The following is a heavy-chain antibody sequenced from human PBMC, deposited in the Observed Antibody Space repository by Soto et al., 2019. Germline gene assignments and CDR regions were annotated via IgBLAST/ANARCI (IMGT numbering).Heavy chain of an antibody. CDR3: ARVLTVRGVITPREDY. CDR2: IIPIFGTA. V-gene: IGHV1-69*06. J-gene: IGHJ4*02. D-gene: IGHD3-10*01. CDR1: GGTFSSYA. Sequence: QVQLVQSGAEVKKPGSSVKVSCKASGGTFSSYAISWVRQAPGQGLEWMGGIIPIFGTANYAQKFQGRVTITADKSTSTAYMELSSLRAEDTAVYYCARVLTVRGVITPREDYWGQGTLVTVSS.